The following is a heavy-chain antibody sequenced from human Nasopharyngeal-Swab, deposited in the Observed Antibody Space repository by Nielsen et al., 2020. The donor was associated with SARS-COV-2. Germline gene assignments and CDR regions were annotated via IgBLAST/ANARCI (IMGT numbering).Heavy chain of an antibody. J-gene: IGHJ4*02. Sequence: RQCPGKGLEWVSSISSSSSYIYYADSVKGRFTISRDNAKNSLYLQMNSLRAEDTAVYYCARVAGLIAAAGDYWGQGTLVTVSS. V-gene: IGHV3-21*01. CDR3: ARVAGLIAAAGDY. D-gene: IGHD6-13*01. CDR2: ISSSSSYI.